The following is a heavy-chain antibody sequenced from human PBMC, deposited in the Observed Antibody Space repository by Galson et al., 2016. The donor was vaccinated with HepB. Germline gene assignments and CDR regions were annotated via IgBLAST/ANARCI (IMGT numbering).Heavy chain of an antibody. CDR1: GFTFSRNS. CDR2: INSRSSSI. CDR3: TRGLGAGYTTWFDT. Sequence: SLRLSCAASGFTFSRNSMNWVRRAPGKGLEWVSYINSRSSSIYYADSVKGRFTISRDNAQNSLYLQMNSLRDDDTAVYYCTRGLGAGYTTWFDTWGQGTLVTVSS. D-gene: IGHD1-1*01. J-gene: IGHJ5*02. V-gene: IGHV3-48*02.